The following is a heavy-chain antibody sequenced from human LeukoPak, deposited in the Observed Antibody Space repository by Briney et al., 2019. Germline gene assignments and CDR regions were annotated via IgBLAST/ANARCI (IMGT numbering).Heavy chain of an antibody. Sequence: PGGSLRLSCAASGFTVSSNYMSWVRQAPGKGLEWVSVIYSGGSTYYADSVKGRFTISRDNSKNSLYLQMNSLRAEDTALYHCARMGYYDILTGPDHWGQGTLVTVSS. D-gene: IGHD3-9*01. J-gene: IGHJ4*02. CDR2: IYSGGST. CDR1: GFTVSSNY. CDR3: ARMGYYDILTGPDH. V-gene: IGHV3-53*01.